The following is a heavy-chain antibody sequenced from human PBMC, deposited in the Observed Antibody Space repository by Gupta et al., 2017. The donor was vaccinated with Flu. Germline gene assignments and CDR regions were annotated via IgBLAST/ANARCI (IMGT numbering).Heavy chain of an antibody. D-gene: IGHD4-17*01. V-gene: IGHV4-61*02. CDR2: TYTSGSP. CDR3: ARDLYHYGGNSGAFDI. CDR1: GDSIRGATYY. J-gene: IGHJ3*02. Sequence: QVQLQESGPGLVEPSQTLSLTCTVSGDSIRGATYYWSWIRQPAGKGLEWLGRTYTSGSPNYNHSLKSRVTISGDTSKNQISLKLTSVTAADTAVYYCARDLYHYGGNSGAFDIWGQGAQGTVSS.